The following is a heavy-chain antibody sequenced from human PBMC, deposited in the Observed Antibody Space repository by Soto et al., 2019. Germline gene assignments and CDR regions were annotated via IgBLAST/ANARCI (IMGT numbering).Heavy chain of an antibody. J-gene: IGHJ4*02. V-gene: IGHV4-39*01. CDR3: ARHEDIVVVPAARGGSFAY. D-gene: IGHD2-2*01. CDR2: IYYSGST. Sequence: QLQLQESGPGLVKPSETLSLTCTVSGGSISSSSYYWGWIRQPPGKGLEWIGSIYYSGSTYYNPSLKSRVTISVDTSKNQSSLKLSSVTAADTAVYYCARHEDIVVVPAARGGSFAYWGQGTLVTVSS. CDR1: GGSISSSSYY.